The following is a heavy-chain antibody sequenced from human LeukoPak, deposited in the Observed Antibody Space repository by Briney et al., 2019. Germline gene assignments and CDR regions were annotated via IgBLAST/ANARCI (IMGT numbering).Heavy chain of an antibody. CDR3: ARGRAAAGGTYYYCGMDV. D-gene: IGHD6-13*01. CDR1: GFTFSSYS. V-gene: IGHV3-21*01. CDR2: ISSSSSYI. Sequence: GGSLRLSCAASGFTFSSYSMNWVRQAPGKGLEWVSSISSSSSYIYYADSVKGRFTISRDNAKNSLYLQMNSLRAEDTAVYYCARGRAAAGGTYYYCGMDVWGQGTTVTVPS. J-gene: IGHJ6*02.